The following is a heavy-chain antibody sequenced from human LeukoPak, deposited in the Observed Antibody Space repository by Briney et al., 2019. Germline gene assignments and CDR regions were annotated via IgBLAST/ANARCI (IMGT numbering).Heavy chain of an antibody. J-gene: IGHJ6*02. Sequence: SVKVSCKASGGTFSSYAISWVRQAPGQGLEWMGGIIPIFGTANYAQKFQGRVTITADESTSTAYMELSSLRSEDTAVYYCARDMNRAGYYYYGMDVWGQGTTVTVSS. CDR3: ARDMNRAGYYYYGMDV. D-gene: IGHD1/OR15-1a*01. CDR1: GGTFSSYA. CDR2: IIPIFGTA. V-gene: IGHV1-69*01.